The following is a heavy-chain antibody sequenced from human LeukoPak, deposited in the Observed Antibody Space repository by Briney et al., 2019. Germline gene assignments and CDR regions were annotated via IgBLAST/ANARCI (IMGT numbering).Heavy chain of an antibody. Sequence: PSETLSLTCTVSGVSISSSSYYWGWIRQPPGKGLEWIGSIYYSGSTYYNPSLKSRVTISVDTSKNQFSLKLSSVTAADTAVYYCARQYGYCSGGSCYLYYYYYYGMDVWGQGTTVTVSS. D-gene: IGHD2-15*01. CDR1: GVSISSSSYY. J-gene: IGHJ6*02. CDR2: IYYSGST. CDR3: ARQYGYCSGGSCYLYYYYYYGMDV. V-gene: IGHV4-39*01.